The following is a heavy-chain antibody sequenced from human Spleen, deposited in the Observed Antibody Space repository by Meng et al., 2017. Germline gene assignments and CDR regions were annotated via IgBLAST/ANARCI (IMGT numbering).Heavy chain of an antibody. CDR3: ARDFDH. Sequence: GESLKISCAASEFTFSSYEMNWVRQTPGKGLEWISYISRGGSAIQYADSVKGRFTISRDNAKNSLYLQMNSLRAEDTALYYCARDFDHWGQGTLVTVSS. J-gene: IGHJ5*02. V-gene: IGHV3-48*03. CDR1: EFTFSSYE. CDR2: ISRGGSAI.